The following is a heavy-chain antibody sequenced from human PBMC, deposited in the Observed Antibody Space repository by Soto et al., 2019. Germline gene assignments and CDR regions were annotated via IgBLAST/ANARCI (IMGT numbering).Heavy chain of an antibody. CDR2: ISSSSSYI. D-gene: IGHD5-18*01. CDR1: GFTFSSYS. V-gene: IGHV3-21*01. J-gene: IGHJ4*02. Sequence: GGSLRLSCAASGFTFSSYSMNWVRQAPGKGLEWVSSISSSSSYIYYADSVKGRFTISRDNAKNSLYLQMNSLRAEDTAVYYCARDPTKYSYGYHSGAAHSYWGQGTLVTVSS. CDR3: ARDPTKYSYGYHSGAAHSY.